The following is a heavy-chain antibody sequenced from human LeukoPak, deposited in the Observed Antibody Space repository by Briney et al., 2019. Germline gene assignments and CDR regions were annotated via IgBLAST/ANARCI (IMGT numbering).Heavy chain of an antibody. D-gene: IGHD2-21*01. CDR3: ARDVVVTSSPDAFDI. CDR2: ISNSGTT. CDR1: GDSVTSSGSY. Sequence: SQTLSLTCAVSGDSVTSSGSYWTWIRHHPGKGLEWIGYISNSGTTSYNPSLKSRLSIPVDTSANEFSLRLTSVTAADTAVYYCARDVVVTSSPDAFDIWGQGTMVTVSS. J-gene: IGHJ3*02. V-gene: IGHV4-31*11.